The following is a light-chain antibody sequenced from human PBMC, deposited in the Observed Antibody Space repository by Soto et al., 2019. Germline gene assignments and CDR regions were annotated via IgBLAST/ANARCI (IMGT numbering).Light chain of an antibody. J-gene: IGLJ2*01. CDR3: SSYTSSNPLVV. CDR1: SSDVGGYNY. V-gene: IGLV2-14*01. Sequence: QSVLTQPASVSGSPGQSITISCTGTSSDVGGYNYVSWYQQHPGKAPKLMIYDVSNRPSGVSNRFSGSKSGNTASLTISGLQAEDDADYYCSSYTSSNPLVVFGGGTTLTVL. CDR2: DVS.